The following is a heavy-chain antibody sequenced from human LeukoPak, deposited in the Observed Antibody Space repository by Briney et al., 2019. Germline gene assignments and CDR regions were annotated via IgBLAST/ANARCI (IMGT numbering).Heavy chain of an antibody. Sequence: SQTLSLTCTVSGGSISSGSYYWSWIRQPAGKGLEWIGRIYTSGSTNYNPSLKSRVTISVDTSKNQVSLKLSSVTAADTAVYYCARGGGSTMVRGVISDYFGYWGQGTLVTVSS. CDR3: ARGGGSTMVRGVISDYFGY. CDR1: GGSISSGSYY. J-gene: IGHJ4*02. CDR2: IYTSGST. D-gene: IGHD3-10*01. V-gene: IGHV4-61*02.